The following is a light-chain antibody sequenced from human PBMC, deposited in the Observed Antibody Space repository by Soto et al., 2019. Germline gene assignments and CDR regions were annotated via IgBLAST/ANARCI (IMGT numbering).Light chain of an antibody. CDR2: GAS. CDR3: QQYGSSPWT. V-gene: IGKV3-20*01. CDR1: QSVSSSY. Sequence: EIVLTQSPGTLSLSPGERATLSCRASQSVSSSYLAWYQQKPGQAPRLLIYGASSRATGIPDRCSGSGSGTDCTRTISRLVPEDFAVYYCQQYGSSPWTFGQGTKVEIK. J-gene: IGKJ1*01.